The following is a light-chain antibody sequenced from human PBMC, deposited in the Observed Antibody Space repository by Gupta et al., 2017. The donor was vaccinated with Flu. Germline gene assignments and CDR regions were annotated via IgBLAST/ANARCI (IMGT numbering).Light chain of an antibody. J-gene: IGKJ4*01. V-gene: IGKV3-20*01. CDR2: GAS. CDR1: QTVRSSY. Sequence: EIVLTQSRGTLSLSPGEGATLSCRASQTVRSSYLAWYQQKPGQAPRLLIYGASSRATGIPDRFSGSGSGTEFTLTISRLEPEDIAVYYCQQYGSSPLTFGGGTKVEIK. CDR3: QQYGSSPLT.